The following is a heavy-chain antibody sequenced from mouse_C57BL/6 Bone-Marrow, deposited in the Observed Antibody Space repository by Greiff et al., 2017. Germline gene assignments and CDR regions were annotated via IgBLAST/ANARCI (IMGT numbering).Heavy chain of an antibody. D-gene: IGHD1-1*01. CDR3: ARHDYGSSPYYFDD. CDR2: IYPGDGDT. Sequence: VQLQQSGPELVKPGASVKISCKASGYAFSSSWMNWVKQRPGKGLEWIGRIYPGDGDTNYNGKFKGKATLTADKSSSTAYMQLSSLTSEDSAVYFCARHDYGSSPYYFDDWGQGTTLTVSS. CDR1: GYAFSSSW. J-gene: IGHJ2*01. V-gene: IGHV1-82*01.